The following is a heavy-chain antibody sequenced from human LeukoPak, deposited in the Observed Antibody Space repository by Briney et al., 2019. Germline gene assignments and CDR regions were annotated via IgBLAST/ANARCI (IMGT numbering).Heavy chain of an antibody. V-gene: IGHV4-34*01. CDR3: ARGRRYYYDSSGYFRY. CDR2: INHSGST. D-gene: IGHD3-22*01. Sequence: SETLSLTCAVYGGSFSGYYWSWIRQPPGKGLEWIGEINHSGSTNYNPSLKSRVTISVGTSKNQFSLKLSSVTAADTAVYYCARGRRYYYDSSGYFRYWGQGTLVTVSS. CDR1: GGSFSGYY. J-gene: IGHJ4*02.